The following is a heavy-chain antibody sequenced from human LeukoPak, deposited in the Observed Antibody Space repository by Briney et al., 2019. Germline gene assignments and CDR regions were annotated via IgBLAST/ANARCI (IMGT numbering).Heavy chain of an antibody. Sequence: TGGSLRLSCAASGFTFDDYAMHWVRQAPGKGLEWVSGISWNSGSIGYADSVKGRFTISRDNSKNTLYLQMNSLRAEDTAVYYCAKDLSSYYGSGGYWGQGTLVTVSS. CDR3: AKDLSSYYGSGGY. D-gene: IGHD3-10*01. J-gene: IGHJ4*02. V-gene: IGHV3-9*01. CDR2: ISWNSGSI. CDR1: GFTFDDYA.